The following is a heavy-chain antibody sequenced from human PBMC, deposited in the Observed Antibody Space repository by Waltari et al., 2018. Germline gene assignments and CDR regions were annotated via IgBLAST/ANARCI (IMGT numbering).Heavy chain of an antibody. J-gene: IGHJ6*02. CDR2: INTNTGNP. CDR1: GYPFTRYA. D-gene: IGHD6-13*01. V-gene: IGHV7-4-1*02. CDR3: ARVYSSSWYRGSFYGMDV. Sequence: QVQLVQSGSELKKPGASVKVSCKASGYPFTRYAMNWVRPAPGQGLEWMGWINTNTGNPTYAQGFTGRFVFSLDTSVSTAYLQISSLKAEDTAVYYCARVYSSSWYRGSFYGMDVWGQGTTVTVSS.